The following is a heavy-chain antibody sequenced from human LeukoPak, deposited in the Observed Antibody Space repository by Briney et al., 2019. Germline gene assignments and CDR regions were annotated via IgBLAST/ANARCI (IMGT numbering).Heavy chain of an antibody. CDR2: ISSSSSYT. Sequence: PGGSLRLSCAASGFLVSSNYMSWIRQAPGRGLEWISYISSSSSYTNYADSVKGRFTISRDNAKNSLYLQMNSLRAEDTAVYYCARAWRTTVTTLGYWGQGTLVTVSS. CDR1: GFLVSSNY. D-gene: IGHD4-17*01. CDR3: ARAWRTTVTTLGY. V-gene: IGHV3-11*05. J-gene: IGHJ4*02.